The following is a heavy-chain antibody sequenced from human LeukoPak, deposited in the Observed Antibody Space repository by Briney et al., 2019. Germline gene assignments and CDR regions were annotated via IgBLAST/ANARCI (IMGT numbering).Heavy chain of an antibody. CDR2: FDPEDGET. Sequence: ASVKVSCKVSGYTLTELSMHWVRQAPGKGLEWMGGFDPEDGETIYAQKFQGRVTMTEDTSTDTAYMELSSLRSEDTAVYYCARNSLGDGYFDPWGQGTLVTVSS. J-gene: IGHJ5*02. D-gene: IGHD5-18*01. CDR1: GYTLTELS. V-gene: IGHV1-24*01. CDR3: ARNSLGDGYFDP.